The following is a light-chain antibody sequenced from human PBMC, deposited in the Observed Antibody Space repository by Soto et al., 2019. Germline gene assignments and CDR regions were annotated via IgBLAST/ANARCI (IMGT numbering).Light chain of an antibody. CDR1: QSVSSSY. J-gene: IGKJ1*01. Sequence: EIVLTQSPGTLSLSPAERATRSCRASQSVSSSYLAWYQQKPGQAPRLLIYGASSRATAIPDRFSGSGSGTDLTLTISRLEPDGFQVYYGEQYCSSPSWTGRRGTKVEIK. CDR2: GAS. V-gene: IGKV3-20*01. CDR3: EQYCSSPSWT.